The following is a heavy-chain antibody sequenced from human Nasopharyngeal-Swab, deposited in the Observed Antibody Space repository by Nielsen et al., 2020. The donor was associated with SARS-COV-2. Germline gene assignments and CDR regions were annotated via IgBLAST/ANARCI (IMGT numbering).Heavy chain of an antibody. CDR3: ARGVNPPPDY. CDR2: IYSGGNT. V-gene: IGHV3-53*01. CDR1: GFTVSSNY. J-gene: IGHJ4*02. D-gene: IGHD1-14*01. Sequence: GRSLKISCAASGFTVSSNYMTWVRQAPGKGLEWVSIIYSGGNTYHADSVKGRFTISRDNSKNTLFLQMNSLRADDTAVYYCARGVNPPPDYWGQGTLVIVSS.